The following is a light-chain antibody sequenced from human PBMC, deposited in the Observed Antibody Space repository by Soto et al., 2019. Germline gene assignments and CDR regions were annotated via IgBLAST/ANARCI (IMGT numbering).Light chain of an antibody. CDR3: SSYTSSSTDVV. Sequence: QSALTQPASVSGSPGQSITISCTGTSSDVGGYNYVSWYQQHPGKAPKLMIYGVSNRPSGVSNRFSDSKSGNTASLTISGLQAEDEADYYCSSYTSSSTDVVFGGGTKLTVL. J-gene: IGLJ2*01. V-gene: IGLV2-14*01. CDR1: SSDVGGYNY. CDR2: GVS.